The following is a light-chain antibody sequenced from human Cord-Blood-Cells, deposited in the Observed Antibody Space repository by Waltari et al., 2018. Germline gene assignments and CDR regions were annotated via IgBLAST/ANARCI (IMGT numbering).Light chain of an antibody. CDR1: QSASSY. J-gene: IGKJ4*01. CDR3: QQRSNWLT. CDR2: DAS. Sequence: EIVLTHSPAPLSCSPGERATLSCRARQSASSYLAWYQQNTGQAPRLLIYDASNRATGIPARFSGSGSGTDFTLTISSLEPEDFAVYYCQQRSNWLTFGGGTKVEIK. V-gene: IGKV3-11*01.